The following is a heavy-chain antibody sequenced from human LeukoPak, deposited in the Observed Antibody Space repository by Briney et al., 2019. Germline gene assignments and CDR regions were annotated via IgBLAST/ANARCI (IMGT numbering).Heavy chain of an antibody. V-gene: IGHV3-15*01. D-gene: IGHD1-26*01. CDR2: IKSRTDGGTT. CDR3: STEYSEGCDY. J-gene: IGHJ4*02. Sequence: GGPLTLFCAPSGFTFSIVWVHCVRQAPGGGREWVSRIKSRTDGGTTEYAAHVKGRFTISRDDSKNTLYLQVNSLKTEYTAVYYCSTEYSEGCDYWGQGTLVTVSS. CDR1: GFTFSIVW.